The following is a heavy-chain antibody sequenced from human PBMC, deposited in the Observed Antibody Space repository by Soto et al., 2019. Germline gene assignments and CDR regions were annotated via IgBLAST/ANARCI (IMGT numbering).Heavy chain of an antibody. Sequence: GASVKVSCKASGYTFTSYAISWVRQAPGQGLEWMGWISASTRNTDQAQNFQGRVTMTIDTSANTANMELRSLRSDDTAVYYCARCYCSVGSCYACWHFDLWGRGTLVTVSS. V-gene: IGHV1-18*01. D-gene: IGHD2-15*01. J-gene: IGHJ2*01. CDR1: GYTFTSYA. CDR3: ARCYCSVGSCYACWHFDL. CDR2: ISASTRNT.